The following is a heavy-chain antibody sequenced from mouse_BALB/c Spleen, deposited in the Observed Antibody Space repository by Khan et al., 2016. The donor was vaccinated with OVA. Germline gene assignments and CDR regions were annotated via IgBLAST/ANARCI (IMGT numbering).Heavy chain of an antibody. CDR2: IWAGGST. V-gene: IGHV2-9*02. CDR1: GFSLTNYG. Sequence: QVRLKESGPGLVAPSQSLSITCTVSGFSLTNYGVHWVRQPPGKGLEWLGVIWAGGSTNYNSALMSRLSISKDDSKSQVFLKMNSLQTDDTAMYFCARNREPDYFDYGGQGTTLTVSS. J-gene: IGHJ2*01. CDR3: ARNREPDYFDY.